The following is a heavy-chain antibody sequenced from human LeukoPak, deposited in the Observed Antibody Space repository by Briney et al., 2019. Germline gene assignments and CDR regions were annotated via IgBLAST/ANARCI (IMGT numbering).Heavy chain of an antibody. V-gene: IGHV4-34*01. CDR2: INHSGST. Sequence: SETLSLTCAVYGGSFSGYYWSCIRQPPGKGLEWIGEINHSGSTNYNPSLKSRVTISVDTSKNQFSLKLSSVTAADTAVYYCASLLGYSYGFDYWGQGTLVTVSS. CDR3: ASLLGYSYGFDY. J-gene: IGHJ4*02. CDR1: GGSFSGYY. D-gene: IGHD5-18*01.